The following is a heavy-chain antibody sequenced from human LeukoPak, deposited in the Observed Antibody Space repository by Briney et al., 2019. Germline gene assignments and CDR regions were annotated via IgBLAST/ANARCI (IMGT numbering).Heavy chain of an antibody. CDR2: IYDIGIT. D-gene: IGHD6-13*01. V-gene: IGHV4-59*01. CDR1: AGSISGNY. Sequence: SETLSPTCTLSAGSISGNYCSWARQPPGKGLEWLGYIYDIGITNYNPSLKSRFTISVDTSKNQFSLKLSSVTAADTAVYYCARDPSAAAGYFDYWGQGAPVTVSS. J-gene: IGHJ4*02. CDR3: ARDPSAAAGYFDY.